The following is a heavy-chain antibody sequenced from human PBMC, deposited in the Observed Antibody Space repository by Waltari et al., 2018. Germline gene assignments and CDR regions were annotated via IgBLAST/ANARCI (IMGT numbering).Heavy chain of an antibody. V-gene: IGHV4-61*09. Sequence: QVQLQESGPGLVKPSQTLSLTCTVSGGSISSGSYYWSWIRQPAGKGLEWIGYIYTSGSTNYNPSLKSRVTISVETSKNQFSLKLSSVTAADTAVYYCARDDGVIGYWGQGTLVTVSS. D-gene: IGHD3-16*02. J-gene: IGHJ4*02. CDR1: GGSISSGSYY. CDR2: IYTSGST. CDR3: ARDDGVIGY.